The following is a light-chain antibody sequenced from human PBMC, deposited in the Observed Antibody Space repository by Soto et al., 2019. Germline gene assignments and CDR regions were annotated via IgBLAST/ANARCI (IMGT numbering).Light chain of an antibody. CDR2: DVT. Sequence: QSALTQPRSVSGSPGQSATISCTGTANDLGGHNYVSWYQQHPGEAPKLLIYDVTERPAGVPGRFSSPQSGNTASLTLSGLPTDDEADYYCAPFTPSSTRVFGPGSKVTAL. CDR3: APFTPSSTRV. J-gene: IGLJ1*01. CDR1: ANDLGGHNY. V-gene: IGLV2-11*01.